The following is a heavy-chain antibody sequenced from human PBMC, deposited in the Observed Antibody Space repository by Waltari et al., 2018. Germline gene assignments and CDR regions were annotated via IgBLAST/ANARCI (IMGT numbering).Heavy chain of an antibody. Sequence: QVQLQESGPGLVKPSDTLSLTCAVSGYSISSSNWWGWIRQPPGKGLEWIGDIYYSGSTNDNPSLKSRVTMSVDTSKNQFSLKLSSVTALDTAVYYCARNSNYYGSGSYSDAFDIWGQGTMVTVSS. CDR2: IYYSGST. J-gene: IGHJ3*02. D-gene: IGHD3-10*01. CDR3: ARNSNYYGSGSYSDAFDI. CDR1: GYSISSSNW. V-gene: IGHV4-28*06.